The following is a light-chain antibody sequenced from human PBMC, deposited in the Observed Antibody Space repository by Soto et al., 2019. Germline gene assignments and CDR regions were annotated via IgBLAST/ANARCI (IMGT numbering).Light chain of an antibody. CDR3: QSFDSSLSGYV. CDR2: GNT. CDR1: SSNIGAGYD. J-gene: IGLJ1*01. Sequence: QSVLTQPPSVSGAPGQRVTISCTGSSSNIGAGYDVHWYQQLPGTAPKLLLYGNTNRPSGVPDRFSGSNSGTSASLAIAGLQAEDDADYYCQSFDSSLSGYVFGTGTKLTVL. V-gene: IGLV1-40*01.